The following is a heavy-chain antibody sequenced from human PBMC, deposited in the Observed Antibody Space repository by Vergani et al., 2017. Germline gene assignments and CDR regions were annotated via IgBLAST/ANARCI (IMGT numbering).Heavy chain of an antibody. CDR3: VKDNNYDAYGPFDL. CDR1: GFTFQAFA. D-gene: IGHD3-3*01. CDR2: IDRNYGVK. J-gene: IGHJ2*01. Sequence: LVEAGGGLVQPGGSLRLSCTASGFTFQAFAFHWVRQVSGRGLEWVSGIDRNYGVKNGNSFEGRFSISRDNAKKAVFLQMNNLTHEDTSLYFCVKDNNYDAYGPFDLWGHGTLVTVSS. V-gene: IGHV3-9*01.